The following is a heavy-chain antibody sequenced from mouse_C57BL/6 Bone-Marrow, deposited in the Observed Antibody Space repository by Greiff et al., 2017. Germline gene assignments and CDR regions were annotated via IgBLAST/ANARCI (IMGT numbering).Heavy chain of an antibody. J-gene: IGHJ1*03. V-gene: IGHV1-55*01. CDR1: GYTFTSYW. Sequence: QVQLQQSGAELVKPGASVKMSCKASGYTFTSYWITWVKQRPGQSLEWIGDIHPGSGSTNYNEKFKGKATLTVDKSSSTAYMQLSSLTSEDSAVYYCASRNWAFDGWGTGTTLTVSS. CDR2: IHPGSGST. CDR3: ASRNWAFDG.